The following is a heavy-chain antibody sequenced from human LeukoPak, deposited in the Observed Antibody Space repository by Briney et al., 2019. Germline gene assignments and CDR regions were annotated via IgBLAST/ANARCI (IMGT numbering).Heavy chain of an antibody. V-gene: IGHV1-69*01. CDR2: INPIFGTA. J-gene: IGHJ4*02. D-gene: IGHD5-24*01. CDR3: ARTLEMATTMCYFDY. CDR1: GGTFSSYA. Sequence: SVTVSCKASGGTFSSYAISWVRQAPGQGLEWMGVINPIFGTANYAQKFQGRVTITADESTSTAYMELSSLRSEDTAVYYCARTLEMATTMCYFDYWGQGTLVTVSS.